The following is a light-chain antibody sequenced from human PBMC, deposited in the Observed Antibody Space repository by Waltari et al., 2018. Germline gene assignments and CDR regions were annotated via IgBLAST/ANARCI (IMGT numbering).Light chain of an antibody. CDR1: QSVGKY. V-gene: IGKV3-20*01. J-gene: IGKJ1*01. CDR2: DAS. CDR3: QKYVNLPAT. Sequence: EIVLTQSPGTLSLSPGERATLSCRASQSVGKYLAWYQQKPGQAPRLLIYDASTRVTGIPDRFSGSGSGTDFSLTISRLEPEDFAVYYCQKYVNLPATFGQGTKVEI.